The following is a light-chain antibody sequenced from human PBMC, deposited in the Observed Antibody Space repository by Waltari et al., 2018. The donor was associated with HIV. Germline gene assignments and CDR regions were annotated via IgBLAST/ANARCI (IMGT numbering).Light chain of an antibody. CDR2: ASS. CDR1: QNIGYN. V-gene: IGKV1-39*01. Sequence: DIQMTQSPSSLSASVGDRVTITCRPSQNIGYNLIWYQQKPGKASKLLIYASSSLQNEVPSRFRCSGSATHFTLAISSLRPEDFATYLCQQSHSRPLTFGQGTKVEI. J-gene: IGKJ1*01. CDR3: QQSHSRPLT.